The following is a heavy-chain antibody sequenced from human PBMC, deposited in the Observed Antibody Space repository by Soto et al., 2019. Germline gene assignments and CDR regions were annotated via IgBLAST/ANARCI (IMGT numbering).Heavy chain of an antibody. CDR2: ISSSSSYI. V-gene: IGHV3-21*01. Sequence: PGGSLRLSCAASGFTFSSYSMNWVRQAPGKGLEWVSSISSSSSYIYYADSVKGRFTISRDNAKNSLYLQMNSLRAEDTAVYYCARDLGFSRPDHFDYWGQGTLVTVSS. D-gene: IGHD3-3*01. J-gene: IGHJ4*02. CDR3: ARDLGFSRPDHFDY. CDR1: GFTFSSYS.